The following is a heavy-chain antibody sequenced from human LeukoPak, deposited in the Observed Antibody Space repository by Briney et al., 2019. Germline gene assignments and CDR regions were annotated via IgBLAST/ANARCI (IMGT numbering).Heavy chain of an antibody. J-gene: IGHJ4*02. Sequence: SETLSLTCTVSGYSISSGYYWGWIRQPPGKGLEWIGYIYSSGTTNYNPSLKSRVTISIDTPKNEFSLKLTSVTAADTAVYYCAREANYYGSGSYFEGTFDHWGQGSLVIVSS. CDR2: IYSSGTT. D-gene: IGHD3-10*01. CDR3: AREANYYGSGSYFEGTFDH. V-gene: IGHV4-61*01. CDR1: GYSISSGYY.